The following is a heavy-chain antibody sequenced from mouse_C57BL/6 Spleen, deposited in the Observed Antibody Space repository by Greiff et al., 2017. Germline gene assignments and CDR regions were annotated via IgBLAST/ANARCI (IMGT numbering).Heavy chain of an antibody. CDR1: GYAFTNYL. Sequence: VQRVESGAKLVRPGTSVKVSCKASGYAFTNYLIEWVKQRPGQGLEWIGVINPGSGGTNYNEKFKGKATLTADKSSSTAYMQLSSLTSEDAAVYFCARCSGYDYDEDYFDYWGQGTTLTVSS. D-gene: IGHD2-4*01. CDR3: ARCSGYDYDEDYFDY. CDR2: INPGSGGT. V-gene: IGHV1-54*01. J-gene: IGHJ2*01.